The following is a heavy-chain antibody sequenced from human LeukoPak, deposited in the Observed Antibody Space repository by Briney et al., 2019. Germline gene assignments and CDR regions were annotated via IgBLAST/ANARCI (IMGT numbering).Heavy chain of an antibody. V-gene: IGHV3-49*04. J-gene: IGHJ4*02. Sequence: GGSLRLSCAASGFTFSSYSMNWVRQAPGKGLEWVGFIRSKAYGGTTEYAASVKGRFTISRDDSKSIAYLQMNSLKTEDTAVYYCTRDPYYDSSGYYLSDYFDYWGQGTLVTVSS. CDR1: GFTFSSYS. CDR2: IRSKAYGGTT. D-gene: IGHD3-22*01. CDR3: TRDPYYDSSGYYLSDYFDY.